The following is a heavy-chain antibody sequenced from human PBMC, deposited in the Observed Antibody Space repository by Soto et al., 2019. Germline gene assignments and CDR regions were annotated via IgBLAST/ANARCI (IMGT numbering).Heavy chain of an antibody. CDR3: AREQQLVQDAFDI. V-gene: IGHV5-51*01. J-gene: IGHJ3*02. CDR1: GYSFTSYW. D-gene: IGHD6-13*01. Sequence: PGESLKISCKGSGYSFTSYWIDWVRQMPGKGLEWMGIIYPGDSDTRYSPSFQGQVTISADKSISTAYLQWSSLKASDTAMYYCAREQQLVQDAFDIWGQGTMVTVSS. CDR2: IYPGDSDT.